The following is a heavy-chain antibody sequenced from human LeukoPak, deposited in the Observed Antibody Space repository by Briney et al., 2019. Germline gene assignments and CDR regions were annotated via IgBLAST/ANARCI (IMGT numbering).Heavy chain of an antibody. V-gene: IGHV3-23*01. Sequence: HPGGSLRLSCAASGSTFSSYAMSWVRQAPGKGLEWVSLISGSTGSTYYADSVKGRFTISRDNSKNTLYLQMNSLRAEDTAVYYCAKVLPKYNWKGGWFDPWGQGTLVTVSS. CDR3: AKVLPKYNWKGGWFDP. CDR2: ISGSTGST. D-gene: IGHD1-20*01. CDR1: GSTFSSYA. J-gene: IGHJ5*02.